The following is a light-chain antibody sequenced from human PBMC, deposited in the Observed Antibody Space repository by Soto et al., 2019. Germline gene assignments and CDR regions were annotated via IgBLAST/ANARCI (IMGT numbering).Light chain of an antibody. CDR1: QNIGTY. Sequence: DIPMTQSPASLSASVGDRVTVTCRASQNIGTYLNWYQQQPGKAPKLLIYAASTLQSGVPSRFSGSGSGTDFALTICTLHTEDFSTYYYQQRSGIPYTFGQGTKAEIK. CDR3: QQRSGIPYT. CDR2: AAS. J-gene: IGKJ2*01. V-gene: IGKV1-39*01.